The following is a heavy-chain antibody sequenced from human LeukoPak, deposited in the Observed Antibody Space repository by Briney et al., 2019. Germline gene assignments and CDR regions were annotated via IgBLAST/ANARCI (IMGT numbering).Heavy chain of an antibody. CDR2: LDPEDGET. CDR1: GYTLTELS. D-gene: IGHD2-2*01. CDR3: ATGDIVVVPADTLDY. V-gene: IGHV1-24*01. J-gene: IGHJ4*02. Sequence: ASVKVSCKVSGYTLTELSMHWVRQAPGKGLEWMGGLDPEDGETIYAQKFQGRVTMTEDTSTDTAYMELSSLRSEDTAVYYCATGDIVVVPADTLDYWGQGTLVTVSS.